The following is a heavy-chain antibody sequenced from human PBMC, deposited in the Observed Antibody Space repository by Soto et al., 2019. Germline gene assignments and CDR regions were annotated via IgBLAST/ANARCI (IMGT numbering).Heavy chain of an antibody. CDR1: GFTVSSNY. J-gene: IGHJ6*02. V-gene: IGHV3-53*01. CDR3: ARWYYDFVLGLDV. Sequence: GGSLRLSCAASGFTVSSNYMSWVRQAPGKGLEWVSVIYSGGSTYYADSVKGRFTISRDNSKNTLYLQMNSLRAEDTAVYYCARWYYDFVLGLDVWGQGTTVTVSS. CDR2: IYSGGST. D-gene: IGHD3-3*01.